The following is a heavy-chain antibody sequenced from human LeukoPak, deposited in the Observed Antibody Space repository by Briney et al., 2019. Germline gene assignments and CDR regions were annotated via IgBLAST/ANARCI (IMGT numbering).Heavy chain of an antibody. D-gene: IGHD3-3*01. J-gene: IGHJ3*02. CDR1: GFTVSSNY. V-gene: IGHV3-53*01. CDR2: IYSGGST. CDR3: AREPGYYDFWSGYSPAFDI. Sequence: PGGSLRLSCAASGFTVSSNYMSWVRQAPGKGLEWVSVIYSGGSTYYADSVKGRFTISRDNSKNTLYLQMNSLRAEDTAVYYCAREPGYYDFWSGYSPAFDIWGQGTMVTVSS.